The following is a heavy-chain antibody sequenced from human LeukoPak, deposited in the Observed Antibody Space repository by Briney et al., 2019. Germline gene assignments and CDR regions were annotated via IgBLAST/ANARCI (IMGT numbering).Heavy chain of an antibody. CDR3: AEGPMTTVTTGNFDY. D-gene: IGHD4-17*01. V-gene: IGHV3-23*01. CDR2: ISGSYGST. CDR1: GFTFSSYA. J-gene: IGHJ4*02. Sequence: PGGSLGLSCAASGFTFSSYAMSWVRQAPGKGLEWVPTISGSYGSTYYADSVKGRFTISRDSSKNTLYLQMDSLRAEDTAVYYCAEGPMTTVTTGNFDYWGQGTLVTVSS.